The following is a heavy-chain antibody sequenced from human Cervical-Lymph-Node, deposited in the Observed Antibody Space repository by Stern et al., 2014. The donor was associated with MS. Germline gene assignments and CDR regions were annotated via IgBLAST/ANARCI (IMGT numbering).Heavy chain of an antibody. Sequence: QVQLQQWGAGLLKPSETLSFSGYYWSWIRQPPGKGLEWIGEINHSGSTNYNPSLKSRVTISVDTSKNQFSLKLSSVTAADTAVYYCARVGGWLQDHAFDIWGQGTMVTVSS. D-gene: IGHD5-24*01. V-gene: IGHV4-34*01. CDR1: FSGYY. J-gene: IGHJ3*02. CDR2: INHSGST. CDR3: ARVGGWLQDHAFDI.